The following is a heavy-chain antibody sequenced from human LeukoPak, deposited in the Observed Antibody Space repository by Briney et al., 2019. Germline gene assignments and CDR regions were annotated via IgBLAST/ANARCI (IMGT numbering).Heavy chain of an antibody. CDR1: AGSFSGYY. V-gene: IGHV4-34*01. Sequence: SETLSLTCTVYAGSFSGYYWSWIRQPPGKGLEWIGEINHSGSTNYNPSLKSRVTISVDTSKNQFSLKLNSVTAADTAVYYCAKRRFLEWLSPHAFDIWGQGTMVTVSS. J-gene: IGHJ3*02. CDR2: INHSGST. D-gene: IGHD3-3*01. CDR3: AKRRFLEWLSPHAFDI.